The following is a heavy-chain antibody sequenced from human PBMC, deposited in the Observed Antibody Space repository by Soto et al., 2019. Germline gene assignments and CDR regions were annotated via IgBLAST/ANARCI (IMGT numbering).Heavy chain of an antibody. J-gene: IGHJ4*02. Sequence: SETLSLTCAVFGGSISSGGYSWGWIRQPPGKGLEWIGSIYYSGSTNYNPSLKSRVNISVDKSKNQISLKLNSVTAADTAVYYCARDQGIAVAVFDYWGQGTLVTVSS. CDR3: ARDQGIAVAVFDY. CDR2: IYYSGST. V-gene: IGHV4-39*02. D-gene: IGHD6-19*01. CDR1: GGSISSGGYS.